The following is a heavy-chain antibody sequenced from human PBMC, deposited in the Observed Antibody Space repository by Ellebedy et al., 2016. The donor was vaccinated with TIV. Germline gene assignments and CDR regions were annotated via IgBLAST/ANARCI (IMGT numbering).Heavy chain of an antibody. V-gene: IGHV3-48*02. Sequence: GESLKISXAASGFTFAIYSMNWVRQAPGKGLEWVSYIPGSSCPIYYADSVKGRFTVSRDNAKNSLFLQMNSLRDEDTAVYYCATSNGHLDHWGQGTLVTVSS. CDR3: ATSNGHLDH. D-gene: IGHD2-8*01. CDR1: GFTFAIYS. J-gene: IGHJ4*02. CDR2: IPGSSCPI.